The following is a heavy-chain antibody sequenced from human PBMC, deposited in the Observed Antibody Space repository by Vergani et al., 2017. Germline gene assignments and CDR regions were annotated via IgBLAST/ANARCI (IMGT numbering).Heavy chain of an antibody. V-gene: IGHV4-34*01. CDR3: AGLTIAAAGHSYCYYMDV. CDR2: INHSGST. D-gene: IGHD6-13*01. J-gene: IGHJ6*03. CDR1: GGSFSGYY. Sequence: QVQLQQWGAGLLKPSETLSLTCAVYGGSFSGYYWSWIRQPPGEGLEWIGEINHSGSTNYNPSLKSRVNISVATSKNQFSLRLSSGTAADTAVYYCAGLTIAAAGHSYCYYMDVWGKGTTVTVSS.